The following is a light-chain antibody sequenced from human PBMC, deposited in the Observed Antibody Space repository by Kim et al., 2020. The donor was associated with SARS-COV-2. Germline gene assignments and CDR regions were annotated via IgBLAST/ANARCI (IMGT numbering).Light chain of an antibody. V-gene: IGKV1-5*03. CDR1: QSISSW. J-gene: IGKJ1*01. CDR3: QHPWT. CDR2: KAS. Sequence: STLAASVGDRVTITCRASQSISSWLAWYQQKPGKAPKLLIYKASSLESGVPSRFSGSGSGTEFTLTISSLQPDDFATYYCQHPWTFGQGTKVEIK.